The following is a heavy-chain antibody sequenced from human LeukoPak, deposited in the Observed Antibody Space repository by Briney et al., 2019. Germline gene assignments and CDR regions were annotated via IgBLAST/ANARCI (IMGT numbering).Heavy chain of an antibody. CDR2: IYYSGST. CDR1: GGSISSYY. D-gene: IGHD2-15*01. CDR3: ARQGPVNPLDCSGGSCYSRVVDYYYYYGMDV. V-gene: IGHV4-59*08. Sequence: SETLSLTCTVSGGSISSYYWSWIRQPPGKGLEWIGYIYYSGSTNYNPSLKSRVTISVDTSKNQFSLKLSSVTAADTAVYYCARQGPVNPLDCSGGSCYSRVVDYYYYYGMDVWGQGTTVTVSS. J-gene: IGHJ6*02.